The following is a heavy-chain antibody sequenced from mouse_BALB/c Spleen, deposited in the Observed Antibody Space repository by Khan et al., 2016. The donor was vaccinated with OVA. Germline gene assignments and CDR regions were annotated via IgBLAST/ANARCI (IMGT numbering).Heavy chain of an antibody. V-gene: IGHV5-6*01. CDR1: GFTFSSYS. CDR2: ISSGGDYT. Sequence: EVKLVESGGDLVKPGGSLKLSCAASGFTFSSYSMSWVRQTPDKRLEWVASISSGGDYTYYPDSLKGRFTIFRDNAKNTLYLQMSDLKSEDTAMFYCGENLNGSFAYWGQGTLVTVSA. J-gene: IGHJ3*01. CDR3: GENLNGSFAY.